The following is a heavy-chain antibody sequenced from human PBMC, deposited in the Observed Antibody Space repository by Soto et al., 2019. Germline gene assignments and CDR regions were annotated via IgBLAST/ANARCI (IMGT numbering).Heavy chain of an antibody. CDR2: IYWDDDK. Sequence: QITLKESGPTVVKPTQTLTLTCNFSGFSLSSSGVGVGWIRQPPGKALEWLALIYWDDDKRYRPSLKTRVTISKDTSNNQVVLTMTNMDPVDTGTYYCALTHYGLGSYVNYWGQGTLVTVSS. V-gene: IGHV2-5*02. CDR1: GFSLSSSGVG. D-gene: IGHD3-10*01. CDR3: ALTHYGLGSYVNY. J-gene: IGHJ4*02.